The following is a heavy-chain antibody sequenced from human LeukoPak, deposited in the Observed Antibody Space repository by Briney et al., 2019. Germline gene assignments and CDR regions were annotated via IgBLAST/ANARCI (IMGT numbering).Heavy chain of an antibody. J-gene: IGHJ4*02. CDR2: ISSSSNYI. Sequence: PGGSLRLSCAASGFTFNNYCMNWVRQAPGKGLEWVSSISSSSNYIYYADSVKGRFTISRDNAKNTMYLQMDSLRAEDTAVYYCAKEYDSGGYGANFDYWGQGTLVTVSS. V-gene: IGHV3-21*01. CDR1: GFTFNNYC. D-gene: IGHD3-10*01. CDR3: AKEYDSGGYGANFDY.